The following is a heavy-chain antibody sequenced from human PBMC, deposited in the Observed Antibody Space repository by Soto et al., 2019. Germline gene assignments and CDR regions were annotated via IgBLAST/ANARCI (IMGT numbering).Heavy chain of an antibody. Sequence: SETLSLTCTVSGGAVSSGTYYWSWIRQPPGKGLEWIGHIYFTGSTNYNPSLKSRVTMSLNTSKNEFSLRLNSVTAADTAVYYCAGQTFTIAAASYGRSNWFDPWGPGTLVTVSS. CDR2: IYFTGST. D-gene: IGHD6-25*01. J-gene: IGHJ5*02. CDR1: GGAVSSGTYY. CDR3: AGQTFTIAAASYGRSNWFDP. V-gene: IGHV4-61*01.